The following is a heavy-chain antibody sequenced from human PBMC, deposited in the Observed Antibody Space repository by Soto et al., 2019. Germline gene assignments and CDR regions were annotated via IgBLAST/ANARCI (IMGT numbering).Heavy chain of an antibody. CDR1: GFSFSNFG. CDR2: ISADGSDK. CDR3: VRGSDVARQELDY. V-gene: IGHV3-30*03. Sequence: QVQLVESGGGVVQRGRALRLSCAASGFSFSNFGMHWVRQAPGKGLEWGAAISADGSDKYFSGSVKGRFTISRDNSKNTLFLQMNSLRVEDTAVYYCVRGSDVARQELDYWGQGTLVTVSS. D-gene: IGHD2-15*01. J-gene: IGHJ4*02.